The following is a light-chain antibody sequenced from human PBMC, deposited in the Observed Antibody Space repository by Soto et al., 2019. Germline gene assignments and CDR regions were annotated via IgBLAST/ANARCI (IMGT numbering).Light chain of an antibody. CDR3: QQYNDWPPLT. Sequence: EIVMTQSPATLSVSPGERATLSCRASQSIGSDLAWYQQKPGQAPRLLIYGTSTRATGVPARFSGSGSGTEFTLTISNLQSEDFAVYYCQQYNDWPPLTFGGGTKVDIK. CDR2: GTS. V-gene: IGKV3-15*01. CDR1: QSIGSD. J-gene: IGKJ4*01.